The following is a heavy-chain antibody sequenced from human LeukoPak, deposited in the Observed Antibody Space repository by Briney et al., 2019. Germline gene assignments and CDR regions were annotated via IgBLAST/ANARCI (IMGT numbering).Heavy chain of an antibody. D-gene: IGHD3-10*01. V-gene: IGHV3-48*01. CDR3: ARALWFGETFPAY. J-gene: IGHJ4*02. CDR2: ISSSSSTI. CDR1: GFTFDGYG. Sequence: QTGGSLRLSCVASGFTFDGYGMSWVRQAPGKGLQWVSYISSSSSTIYYADSVKGRFTISRDNAKNSLYLQMNSLRAEDTAVYYCARALWFGETFPAYWGQGTLVTVSS.